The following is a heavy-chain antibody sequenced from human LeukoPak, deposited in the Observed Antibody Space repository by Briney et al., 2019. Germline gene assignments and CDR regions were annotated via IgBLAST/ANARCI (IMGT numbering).Heavy chain of an antibody. CDR2: IIPILGIA. J-gene: IGHJ5*02. Sequence: GASVKVSCKASGGTFSSYAISWVRQAPGQGFEWMGRIIPILGIANYAQKFQGRVTITADKSTSTAYMELSSLRSEDTAVYYCARGISGTTSFFDPWGQGTLVTVSS. CDR3: ARGISGTTSFFDP. V-gene: IGHV1-69*04. CDR1: GGTFSSYA. D-gene: IGHD1-1*01.